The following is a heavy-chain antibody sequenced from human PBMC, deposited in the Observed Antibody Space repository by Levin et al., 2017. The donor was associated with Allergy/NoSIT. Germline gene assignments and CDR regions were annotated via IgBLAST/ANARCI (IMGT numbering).Heavy chain of an antibody. CDR2: IKPDGSEK. Sequence: GGSLRLSCAASGFTFSDYWLTWVRQVPGKGLEWVANIKPDGSEKYYADSVTGRFNISRDNAQNSLYLQMKYLSAEDTAVYYCASPCNSDWVFDIWGPGTTVTVSS. CDR1: GFTFSDYW. J-gene: IGHJ3*02. D-gene: IGHD6-19*01. CDR3: ASPCNSDWVFDI. V-gene: IGHV3-7*01.